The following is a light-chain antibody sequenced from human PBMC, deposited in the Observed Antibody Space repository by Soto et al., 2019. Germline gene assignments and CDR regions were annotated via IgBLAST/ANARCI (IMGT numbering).Light chain of an antibody. Sequence: QLVLTQPPSVSGAPGQRVTISCTGSSSNIGAGYDVHWYKQLPGTAPKLLIFGNNNRPSGVPDRFSGSKFGPSASLVITGLQDDDEADYYCQSYDRSLSGTVLGGGTQLTVL. CDR1: SSNIGAGYD. CDR3: QSYDRSLSGTV. V-gene: IGLV1-40*01. CDR2: GNN. J-gene: IGLJ3*02.